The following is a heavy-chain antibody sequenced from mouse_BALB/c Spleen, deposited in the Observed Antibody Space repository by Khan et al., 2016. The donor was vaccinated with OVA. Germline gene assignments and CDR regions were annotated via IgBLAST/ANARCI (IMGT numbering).Heavy chain of an antibody. CDR3: ARSRNCDV. CDR2: VNPNVDGT. J-gene: IGHJ1*01. CDR1: GYTFTDYT. V-gene: IGHV1-18*01. Sequence: VQLQQSGPELVKPGASVKISCKTSGYTFTDYTLHWVKQSHGKSLEWIGNVNPNVDGTNTNQRFKGKATLTVEKSSSTAYMEFLSLTSEDSAVYYCARSRNCDVWGAGTTVTVSS.